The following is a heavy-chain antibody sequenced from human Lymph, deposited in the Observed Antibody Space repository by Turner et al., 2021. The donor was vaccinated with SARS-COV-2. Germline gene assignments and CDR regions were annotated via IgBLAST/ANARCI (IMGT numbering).Heavy chain of an antibody. J-gene: IGHJ4*02. CDR1: GLPFSSYA. CDR3: ARGDYYGSGSYPGKTFDC. V-gene: IGHV3-30-3*01. Sequence: QVQLVESGGGVVQPGRSLRLSCAASGLPFSSYAMYWVRQAPGKGREWVAVISYDGSNKYYADSVKGRFTISRDNSKNTLYLQMNSLRAEDTAVYYCARGDYYGSGSYPGKTFDCWGQGTLVTVSS. D-gene: IGHD3-10*01. CDR2: ISYDGSNK.